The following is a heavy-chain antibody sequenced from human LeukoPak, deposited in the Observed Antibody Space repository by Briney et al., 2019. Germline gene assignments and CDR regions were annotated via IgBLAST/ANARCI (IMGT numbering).Heavy chain of an antibody. CDR2: IRYDGSNK. V-gene: IGHV3-30*02. Sequence: GGSLRLSXAASGFTFSGSGMHWVRQAPGKGLEWVTFIRYDGSNKYYTDYVKGRFTISRDNSKNTLYLQMDSLRAEDTAVYYCARDYDFWSGYYSPTRGYFGYWGQGTLVTVSS. D-gene: IGHD3-3*01. J-gene: IGHJ4*02. CDR1: GFTFSGSG. CDR3: ARDYDFWSGYYSPTRGYFGY.